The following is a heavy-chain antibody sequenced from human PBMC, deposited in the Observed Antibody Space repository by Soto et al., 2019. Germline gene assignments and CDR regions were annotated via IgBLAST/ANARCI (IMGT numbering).Heavy chain of an antibody. D-gene: IGHD3-22*01. CDR3: AKSRGSGYYYVGYWFDP. J-gene: IGHJ5*02. CDR1: GFTFSSYA. V-gene: IGHV3-23*01. Sequence: EVQLLESGGGLVQPGGSLRLSCAASGFTFSSYAMSWVRQAPGKGLVWVSAIGGSGGSTYYADSVKGRFTISRDNSNNTLYLQMNSLRAEDTAVYYCAKSRGSGYYYVGYWFDPWGQGTLVTVSS. CDR2: IGGSGGST.